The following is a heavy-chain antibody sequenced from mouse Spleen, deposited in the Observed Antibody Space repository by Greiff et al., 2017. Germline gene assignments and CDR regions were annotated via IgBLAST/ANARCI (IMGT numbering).Heavy chain of an antibody. CDR3: AREGGGDLYAMDY. V-gene: IGHV1-80*01. D-gene: IGHD2-13*01. J-gene: IGHJ4*01. Sequence: QVQLKESGAELVKPGASVKISCKASGYAFSSYWMNWVKQRPGKGLEWIGQIYPGDGDTNYNGKFKGKATLTADKSSSTAYMQLSSLTSEDSAVYFCAREGGGDLYAMDYWGQGTSVTVSS. CDR2: IYPGDGDT. CDR1: GYAFSSYW.